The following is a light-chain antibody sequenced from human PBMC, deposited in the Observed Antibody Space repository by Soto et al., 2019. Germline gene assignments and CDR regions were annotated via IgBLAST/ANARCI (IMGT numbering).Light chain of an antibody. Sequence: EIVLTQSPATLSLSPGERATLSCRASQSVSSYLAWYQQKPGQAPRLLIYDASNRATSIQARFSGSGSGTDFTLTISSLEPEDFAVYYCQQRSNWPSITFGQGTRLEIK. CDR2: DAS. CDR1: QSVSSY. CDR3: QQRSNWPSIT. V-gene: IGKV3-11*01. J-gene: IGKJ5*01.